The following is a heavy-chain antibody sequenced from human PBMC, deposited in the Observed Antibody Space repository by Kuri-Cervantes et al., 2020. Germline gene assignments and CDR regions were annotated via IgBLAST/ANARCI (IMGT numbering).Heavy chain of an antibody. CDR1: GGTFSSYA. J-gene: IGHJ4*02. CDR3: ARSNHLYCGGDCYSDY. CDR2: IIPIFGTA. Sequence: SVKVSCKASGGTFSSYAISWVRQAPGQGLEWMGGIIPIFGTANYAQKFQGRVTITADESTSTAYMELRSLRSDDTAVYYCARSNHLYCGGDCYSDYWGQGTLVTVSS. D-gene: IGHD2-21*01. V-gene: IGHV1-69*13.